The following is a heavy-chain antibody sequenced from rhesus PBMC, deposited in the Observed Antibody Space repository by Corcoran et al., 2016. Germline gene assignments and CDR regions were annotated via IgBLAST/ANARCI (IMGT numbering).Heavy chain of an antibody. CDR1: GCSISDSYR. J-gene: IGHJ1*01. CDR3: ARGGSWNQGGYFEF. CDR2: IYGSSTST. D-gene: IGHD6-25*01. V-gene: IGHV4S10*01. Sequence: QVHLQESGPGVVKPSETLSLTCAVSGCSISDSYRWSWIRPPPGKGLAWIGYIYGSSTSTNYNPSLKSRVTISKDTSKNQFSLKLRSVTAAEPAVYYCARGGSWNQGGYFEFWGQGALVTVSS.